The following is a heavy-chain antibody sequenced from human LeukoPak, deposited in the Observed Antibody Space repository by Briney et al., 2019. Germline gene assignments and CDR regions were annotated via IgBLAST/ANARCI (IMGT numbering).Heavy chain of an antibody. CDR3: AKASFRDWFDP. J-gene: IGHJ5*02. Sequence: GGSLRLSCAASGFSFSSYAMTWVRQAPGKGLEWVSVISGSGGSTYYADSVKGRFTISRDNSKNTLYLQMNSLRAEDTAVYYCAKASFRDWFDPWGQGTLVTVSS. CDR1: GFSFSSYA. CDR2: ISGSGGST. V-gene: IGHV3-23*01.